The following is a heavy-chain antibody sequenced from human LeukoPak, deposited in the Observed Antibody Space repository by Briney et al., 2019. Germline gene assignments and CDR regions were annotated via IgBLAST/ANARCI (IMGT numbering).Heavy chain of an antibody. Sequence: SETLSLTCAVYGGSFSGYYWSWIRQPPGKGLEWIGEINHSGSTNYNPSLKSRVTISVDTSKNQFSLKLSSVTAADPAVYYCASRLYSYGTGHDYWGQGTLVTVSS. D-gene: IGHD5-18*01. V-gene: IGHV4-34*01. CDR3: ASRLYSYGTGHDY. J-gene: IGHJ4*02. CDR1: GGSFSGYY. CDR2: INHSGST.